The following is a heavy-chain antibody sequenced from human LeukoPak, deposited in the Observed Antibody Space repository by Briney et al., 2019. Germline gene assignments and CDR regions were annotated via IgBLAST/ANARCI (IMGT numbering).Heavy chain of an antibody. CDR2: INPNSGGT. D-gene: IGHD3-16*02. J-gene: IGHJ4*02. CDR3: ARGMITFGGVIVIPPYFDY. CDR1: GYTFTGYY. Sequence: ASVKVSCKASGYTFTGYYMHWVRQAPGQGLEWMGWINPNSGGTNYAQKFLGRVTMTRDTSISTAYMELSRLRSDDTAVYYCARGMITFGGVIVIPPYFDYWGQGTLVTVSS. V-gene: IGHV1-2*02.